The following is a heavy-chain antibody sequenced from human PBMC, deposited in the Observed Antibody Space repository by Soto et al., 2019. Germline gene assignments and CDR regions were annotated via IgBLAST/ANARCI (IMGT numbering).Heavy chain of an antibody. D-gene: IGHD3-10*01. J-gene: IGHJ4*02. CDR1: GFTFSSYS. V-gene: IGHV3-23*01. CDR3: ATDREHSPFASMVRGVITDY. CDR2: ISGSGGST. Sequence: EVQLLESGGGLVQPGGSLRLSCAASGFTFSSYSMSWVRQAPGKGLEWVSAISGSGGSTYYADSVKGRFTISRDNSKNPLYLQMNSLRAEDTAVYDCATDREHSPFASMVRGVITDYWGQVSLVTVAS.